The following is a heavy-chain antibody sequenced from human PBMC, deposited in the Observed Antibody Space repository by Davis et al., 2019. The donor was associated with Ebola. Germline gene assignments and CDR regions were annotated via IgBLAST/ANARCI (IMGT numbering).Heavy chain of an antibody. D-gene: IGHD5-12*01. Sequence: SVKVSCKASGGTFSDYTFTWVRQAPGQGLEWMGRINPILGVADYAQRFQGRVTITADKSTVTADLNLSSLRSEDTAVYYCSEQGFSGYNYFDSWGQGTLVTVSS. CDR2: INPILGVA. CDR1: GGTFSDYT. V-gene: IGHV1-69*02. J-gene: IGHJ4*02. CDR3: SEQGFSGYNYFDS.